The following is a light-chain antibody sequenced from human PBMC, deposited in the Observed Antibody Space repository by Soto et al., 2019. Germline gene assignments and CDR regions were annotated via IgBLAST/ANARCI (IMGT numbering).Light chain of an antibody. V-gene: IGKV3-11*01. CDR1: QSVSSY. CDR2: DAS. J-gene: IGKJ5*01. Sequence: IVLTLSAATLSLSPGERATLSCRASQSVSSYLAWYQQKPGQAPRLLIYDASNRATGIPARFSGSGSGTDFTLTISSLEPEDFAVYYCQQRSNWPPEITFGQGTRLEIK. CDR3: QQRSNWPPEIT.